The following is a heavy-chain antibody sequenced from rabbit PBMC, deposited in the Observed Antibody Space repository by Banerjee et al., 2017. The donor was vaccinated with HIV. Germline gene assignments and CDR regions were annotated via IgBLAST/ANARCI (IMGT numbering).Heavy chain of an antibody. CDR2: INTISGGT. CDR3: SRGVACVSGWNFNL. D-gene: IGHD1-1*01. J-gene: IGHJ4*01. Sequence: QEQLEESGGDLVKPEGSLTLTCKASGFSFSNGYVMCWVRQAPGKGLEWIACINTISGGTAYAACSKGRFSISTASWSTVALQKTSLTAADKTSSFCSRGVACVSGWNFNLWGPGTLVTVS. CDR1: GFSFSNGYV. V-gene: IGHV1S45*01.